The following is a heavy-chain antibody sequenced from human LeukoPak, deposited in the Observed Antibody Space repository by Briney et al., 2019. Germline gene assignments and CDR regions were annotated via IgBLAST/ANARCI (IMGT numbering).Heavy chain of an antibody. CDR3: AKDPNPYLYASSGTHYMDV. J-gene: IGHJ6*03. V-gene: IGHV3-9*03. CDR2: IRWNSGSI. Sequence: PGGSLRLSCAASGFTFDDYAMHWVWQAPGKGLEWVSGIRWNSGSIGYADSVKGRFTISRDNAKNSLYLQMNSLRAEAMALYYCAKDPNPYLYASSGTHYMDVWGKGTTVTVSS. D-gene: IGHD3-22*01. CDR1: GFTFDDYA.